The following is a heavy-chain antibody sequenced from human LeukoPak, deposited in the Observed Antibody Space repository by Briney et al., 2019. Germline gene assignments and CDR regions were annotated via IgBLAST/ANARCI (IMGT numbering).Heavy chain of an antibody. V-gene: IGHV3-23*01. CDR3: AKAKTSESAYDY. Sequence: GGSLRLSCAASGFIFSTYTMGWVRQAPGKGLEWVSDINNSGGRTYYADFVKGRFTISRDNSKNTLYLHMSSLRAEDTAIYFCAKAKTSESAYDYWGQGILVTVSS. CDR2: INNSGGRT. CDR1: GFIFSTYT. D-gene: IGHD3-10*01. J-gene: IGHJ4*02.